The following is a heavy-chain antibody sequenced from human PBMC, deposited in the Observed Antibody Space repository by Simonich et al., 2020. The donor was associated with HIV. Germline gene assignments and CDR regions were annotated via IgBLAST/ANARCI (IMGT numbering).Heavy chain of an antibody. D-gene: IGHD6-6*01. CDR1: GFTFSSYD. CDR2: ISYDGSNK. CDR3: AREITSIAARHWYFDL. J-gene: IGHJ2*01. V-gene: IGHV3-30*07. Sequence: QVQLVESGGGVVQPGWSLRLSCAASGFTFSSYDMHWVRQAPGKGLRGLAVISYDGSNKYYADSVKGRFTISRDNSKNTLYLQMNSLRAEDTAVYYCAREITSIAARHWYFDLWGRGTLVTVSS.